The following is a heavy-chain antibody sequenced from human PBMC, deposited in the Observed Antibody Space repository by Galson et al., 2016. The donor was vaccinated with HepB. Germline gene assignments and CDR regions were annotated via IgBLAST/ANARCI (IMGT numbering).Heavy chain of an antibody. V-gene: IGHV3-9*01. CDR1: GFPFDDYA. CDR3: AKGRRNQICGVVVSGLGSNFDS. D-gene: IGHD3-3*01. CDR2: IGWHSGTI. J-gene: IGHJ4*02. Sequence: SLRLSCAASGFPFDDYAMHWVRQVPGKGLEWVSGIGWHSGTIGYADSVKGRFTISRDNAKNSLYLQMSSLRAEDTALYYCAKGRRNQICGVVVSGLGSNFDSWGQGILVTVSS.